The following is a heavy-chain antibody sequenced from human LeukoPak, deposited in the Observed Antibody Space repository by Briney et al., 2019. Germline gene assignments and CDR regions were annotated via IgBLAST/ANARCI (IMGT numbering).Heavy chain of an antibody. V-gene: IGHV6-1*01. Sequence: SQTLPHTCAISGDSVSSNSAAWNCIRQSPSRGLEWLGRTYYRSKWYNDYAVSVKSRITINPDTSKNQFSLQLNSVTPEDTAVYYCARDDEELLGSDWFDATGQRTPVTVSS. CDR2: TYYRSKWYN. D-gene: IGHD3-22*01. J-gene: IGHJ5*02. CDR3: ARDDEELLGSDWFDA. CDR1: GDSVSSNSAA.